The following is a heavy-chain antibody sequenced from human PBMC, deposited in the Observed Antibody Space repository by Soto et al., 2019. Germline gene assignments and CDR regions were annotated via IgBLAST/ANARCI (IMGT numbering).Heavy chain of an antibody. V-gene: IGHV3-48*03. CDR1: GFTFSSYE. D-gene: IGHD3-3*01. Sequence: GGSLRLSCAASGFTFSSYEMNWVRQAPGKGLEWVSYISSSGSTIYYADSVKGRFTISRDNAKNSLYLQMNSLRAEDTAVYYCARGRDSGFLEWLLVNDAFDIWGQGTMVTVSS. CDR3: ARGRDSGFLEWLLVNDAFDI. J-gene: IGHJ3*02. CDR2: ISSSGSTI.